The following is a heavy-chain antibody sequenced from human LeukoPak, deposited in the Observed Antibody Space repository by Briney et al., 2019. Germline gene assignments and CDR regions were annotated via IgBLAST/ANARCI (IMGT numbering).Heavy chain of an antibody. J-gene: IGHJ4*02. D-gene: IGHD3-10*01. CDR3: ARDVYYGSGSYIFDY. Sequence: PGGPLRLSCAASGFTFSDYYMAWIRQAPGKGLEWVSYITSSSSYRNYTDSVKGRFTIFRDNAENALYLQMNSLRAEDTAVYYCARDVYYGSGSYIFDYWGQGTLVTVS. CDR2: ITSSSSYR. V-gene: IGHV3-11*05. CDR1: GFTFSDYY.